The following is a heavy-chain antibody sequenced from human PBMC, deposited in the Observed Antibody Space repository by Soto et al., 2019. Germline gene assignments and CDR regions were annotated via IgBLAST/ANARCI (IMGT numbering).Heavy chain of an antibody. CDR3: ARDNYGGMLDF. Sequence: GSLRLSCAASGFTIPDYGVTWVRQPPGKGLEWVSGFTGGHGKTFYADSVRGRFTISREDSRNTVYLQMDSLGVDDTAIYYCARDNYGGMLDFWGPGTLVTVS. D-gene: IGHD4-17*01. J-gene: IGHJ4*02. CDR2: FTGGHGKT. V-gene: IGHV3-23*01. CDR1: GFTIPDYG.